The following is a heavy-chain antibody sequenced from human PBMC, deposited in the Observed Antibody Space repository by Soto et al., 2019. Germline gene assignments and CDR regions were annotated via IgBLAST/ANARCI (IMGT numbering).Heavy chain of an antibody. CDR3: ATYGSGSYYY. J-gene: IGHJ4*02. CDR2: IDTVTGNT. V-gene: IGHV1-3*04. D-gene: IGHD3-10*01. Sequence: QVQLVQSGTEEKKPGASVKVSCKPSGYTFTTYAIHWVRQAPGQRFEWMGWIDTVTGNTKYSQKFQGRITFTRDISASTAYMELSILRPEDTAIYYCATYGSGSYYYWGQGSPVTVSS. CDR1: GYTFTTYA.